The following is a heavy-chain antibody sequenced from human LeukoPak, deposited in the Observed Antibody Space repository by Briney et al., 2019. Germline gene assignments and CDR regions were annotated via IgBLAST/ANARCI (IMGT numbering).Heavy chain of an antibody. CDR2: ISSSSSTI. Sequence: GGSLRLSCAASGFTFSSYSMNWVRQAPGKGLERLSYISSSSSTIYYADSLKGRFTISRDNAKNSLYLQMNSLRAEDTALYYCARGDTAMEYWGQGTLVAVSS. D-gene: IGHD5-18*01. J-gene: IGHJ4*02. CDR3: ARGDTAMEY. CDR1: GFTFSSYS. V-gene: IGHV3-48*01.